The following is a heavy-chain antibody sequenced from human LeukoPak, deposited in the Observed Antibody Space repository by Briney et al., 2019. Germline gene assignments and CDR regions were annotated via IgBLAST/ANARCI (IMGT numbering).Heavy chain of an antibody. V-gene: IGHV1-2*02. Sequence: ASVKGSCKASGYTFTGYYMHWVRQAPGQGLERIGWINPNSGGTNYAQKFQGRVTMTRDTSISTAYMELSRLRSDDTAVYYCARGTLNSGGNPWGYYYYYMDVWGKGTTVTVSS. D-gene: IGHD4-23*01. J-gene: IGHJ6*03. CDR1: GYTFTGYY. CDR3: ARGTLNSGGNPWGYYYYYMDV. CDR2: INPNSGGT.